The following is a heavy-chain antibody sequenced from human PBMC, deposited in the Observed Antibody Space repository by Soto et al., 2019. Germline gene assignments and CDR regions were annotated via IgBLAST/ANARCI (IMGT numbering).Heavy chain of an antibody. CDR3: ESKTGYGLPLDS. D-gene: IGHD5-18*01. Sequence: SETLSLTCVVSLSSISNNNWWSWVRQPPGKGLEWILEVYHTGTTHYNPSLKSRLTVSVDKSKNQFALKVTSVTAADTAVYYCESKTGYGLPLDSWGQGILVX. J-gene: IGHJ1*01. V-gene: IGHV4-4*02. CDR1: LSSISNNNW. CDR2: VYHTGTT.